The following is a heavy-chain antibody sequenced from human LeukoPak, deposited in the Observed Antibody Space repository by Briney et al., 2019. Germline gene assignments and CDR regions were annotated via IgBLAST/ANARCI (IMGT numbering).Heavy chain of an antibody. V-gene: IGHV3-21*01. CDR2: ISSSSSYI. Sequence: GGSLRLSCAASGFTFSSYSMNWVRQAPGKGLEWVSSISSSSSYIYYTDSVKGRFTISRDNAKNSLYLQMNSLRAEDTAVYYCASPVVVAAGGSFDYWGQGTLVTVSS. J-gene: IGHJ4*02. CDR1: GFTFSSYS. D-gene: IGHD2-15*01. CDR3: ASPVVVAAGGSFDY.